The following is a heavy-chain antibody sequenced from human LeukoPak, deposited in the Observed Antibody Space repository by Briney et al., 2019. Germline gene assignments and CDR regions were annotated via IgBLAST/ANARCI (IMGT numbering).Heavy chain of an antibody. D-gene: IGHD3-3*02. CDR3: ARGGPAFDLDS. CDR2: IYYSGST. Sequence: PSETLSLTCTVSGGSISSYYWSWIRQPPGKGLEWIGYIYYSGSTNYNPSLKSRVTISVDTSKNQFSLKLSSVTAADTAMYYCARGGPAFDLDSWGQETLVTVSS. J-gene: IGHJ4*02. V-gene: IGHV4-59*01. CDR1: GGSISSYY.